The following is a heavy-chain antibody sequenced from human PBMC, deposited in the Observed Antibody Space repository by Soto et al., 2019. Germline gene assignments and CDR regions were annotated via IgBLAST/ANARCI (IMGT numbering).Heavy chain of an antibody. CDR1: GDSISSSSYY. D-gene: IGHD6-19*01. J-gene: IGHJ4*02. CDR2: IYYSVST. V-gene: IGHV4-39*01. CDR3: ARRVGSGCFDY. Sequence: LSPTCTVAGDSISSSSYYWGWIRQRPGKRLEWIGSIYYSVSTYYNPSLKSRVTISVDTSKNQFSLKLSSVTAADTAVYYCARRVGSGCFDYWGQGTLVTVSS.